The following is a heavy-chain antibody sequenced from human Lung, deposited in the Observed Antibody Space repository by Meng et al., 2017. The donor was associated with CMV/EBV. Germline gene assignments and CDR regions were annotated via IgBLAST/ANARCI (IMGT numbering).Heavy chain of an antibody. CDR3: AKDRHTSSAPYYFDS. CDR1: GFTFGSYA. J-gene: IGHJ4*02. V-gene: IGHV3-23*01. Sequence: GEXXTISCAASGFTFGSYAMTWVRQAPGKGLQWVSSISGNGYSTYYADSVKGRFTISRDNSNNTLFLQMNSLRADDTAVYYCAKDRHTSSAPYYFDSWVQGAXVTVSS. CDR2: ISGNGYST.